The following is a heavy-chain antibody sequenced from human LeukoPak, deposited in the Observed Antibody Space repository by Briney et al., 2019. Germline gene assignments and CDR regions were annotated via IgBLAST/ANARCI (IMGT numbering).Heavy chain of an antibody. CDR2: IYTSGST. D-gene: IGHD2/OR15-2a*01. J-gene: IGHJ1*01. CDR1: GGSISSYY. V-gene: IGHV4-4*07. CDR3: AQKAPFSPGYSQQ. Sequence: SETLSLTCTVSGGSISSYYWSWIRQPAGKGLEWIGRIYTSGSTNYNPSLRGRVTISADTSKNQFSLRLSSVTAADTAVYYCAQKAPFSPGYSQQWGQGTLVTVSS.